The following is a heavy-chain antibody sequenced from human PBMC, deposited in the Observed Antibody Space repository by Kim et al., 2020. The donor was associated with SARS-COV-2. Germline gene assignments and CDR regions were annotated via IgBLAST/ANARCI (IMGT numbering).Heavy chain of an antibody. CDR3: ARSGNFRVDY. Sequence: TIYSADSVKGRFTISEDNAKNSVYLQMNSLRDEDTAVYYCARSGNFRVDYWGQGTLVTVSS. CDR2: TI. V-gene: IGHV3-48*02. J-gene: IGHJ4*02.